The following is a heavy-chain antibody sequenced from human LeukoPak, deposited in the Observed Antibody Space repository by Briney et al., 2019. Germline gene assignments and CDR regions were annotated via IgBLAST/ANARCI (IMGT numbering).Heavy chain of an antibody. D-gene: IGHD1-26*01. CDR1: GFTFKDYW. J-gene: IGHJ4*02. CDR2: INKEGNEE. Sequence: GGSLRLSCAASGFTFKDYWMSWVRQAPGKGPEWVANINKEGNEEHFVDSVKGRFTISRDNAKNSLYLQMNSLRAEDTAVYYCERIVGATQYWGQGTLVTVSS. V-gene: IGHV3-7*01. CDR3: ERIVGATQY.